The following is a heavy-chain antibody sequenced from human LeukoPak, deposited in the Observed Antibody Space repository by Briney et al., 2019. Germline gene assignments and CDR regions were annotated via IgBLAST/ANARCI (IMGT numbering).Heavy chain of an antibody. V-gene: IGHV3-23*01. CDR3: AKDIPAYYYDSSGYYSEYFDY. J-gene: IGHJ4*02. CDR2: ISGSGGST. Sequence: GGSLRLSCAASGYTFSSYAMSWVRQAPGKGLEWVSAISGSGGSTYYADSVKGRFTISRDNSKNTLYLQMNSLRAEDTAVYYCAKDIPAYYYDSSGYYSEYFDYWGQGTLVTVSS. D-gene: IGHD3-22*01. CDR1: GYTFSSYA.